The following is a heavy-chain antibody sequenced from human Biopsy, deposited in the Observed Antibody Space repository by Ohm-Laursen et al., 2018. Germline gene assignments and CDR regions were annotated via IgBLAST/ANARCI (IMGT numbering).Heavy chain of an antibody. Sequence: SLRLSCTASGFTFDDYGMHWVRQAPGKGLEWVSGISWSSGTIGYADSVKGRFTVSRDNAKNSLFLQMNSLRVEDTALYYCVKSAYSSGFWEASDYWGQGTLVTVSS. CDR3: VKSAYSSGFWEASDY. D-gene: IGHD6-19*01. V-gene: IGHV3-9*01. J-gene: IGHJ4*02. CDR1: GFTFDDYG. CDR2: ISWSSGTI.